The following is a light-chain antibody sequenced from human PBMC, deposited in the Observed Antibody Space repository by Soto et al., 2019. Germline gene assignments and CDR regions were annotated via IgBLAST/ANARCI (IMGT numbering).Light chain of an antibody. J-gene: IGKJ1*01. Sequence: DIVMTQSPLSLPVTPGEPASISCKSSQSLLHNNGYNYLDWYLQKPGQSPQFLIYLGSNRASGVPDRFSGSGSGTDFTLEISRVEAEDVGIYYCMQALQTPPWTFGQGTKVEIK. CDR1: QSLLHNNGYNY. V-gene: IGKV2-28*01. CDR2: LGS. CDR3: MQALQTPPWT.